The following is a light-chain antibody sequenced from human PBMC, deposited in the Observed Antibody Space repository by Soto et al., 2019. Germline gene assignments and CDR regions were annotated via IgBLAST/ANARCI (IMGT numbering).Light chain of an antibody. CDR2: LGS. CDR3: MQPLENWRT. CDR1: ARLLHKNGYNY. J-gene: IGKJ1*01. V-gene: IGKV2-28*01. Sequence: IVMTQSPLSLSVTPGEAASISCMSSARLLHKNGYNYVDWYMQKPGQSPQLLIYLGSNRASGVPERFSGSGSESYFGLEISRVEADDVGVYYCMQPLENWRTLGQRTKVDIK.